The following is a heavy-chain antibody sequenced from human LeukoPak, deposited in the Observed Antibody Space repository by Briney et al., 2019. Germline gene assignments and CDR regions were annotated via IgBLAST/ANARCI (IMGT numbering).Heavy chain of an antibody. CDR2: INPNSGGT. CDR1: GYTFTGYY. CDR3: ARAYVDIVATTELFDY. J-gene: IGHJ4*02. D-gene: IGHD5-12*01. V-gene: IGHV1-2*02. Sequence: ASVKVSCKASGYTFTGYYKHWVRQAPGQGLEWMGWINPNSGGTNYAQKFQGRVTMTRDTSISTAYMELSRLRSDDTAVYYCARAYVDIVATTELFDYWGQGTLVTVSS.